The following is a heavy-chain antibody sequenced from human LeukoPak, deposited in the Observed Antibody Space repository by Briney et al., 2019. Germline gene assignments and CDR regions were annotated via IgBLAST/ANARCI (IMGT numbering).Heavy chain of an antibody. CDR2: IIPIFGTA. J-gene: IGHJ4*02. CDR1: GGTFSSYA. CDR3: ASSSKGITIFLPPDY. Sequence: GASVKVSCKASGGTFSSYAISWVRQAPGQGLEWMGGIIPIFGTANYAQKFQGRVTINADKSTSTAYMELSSLRSEDTAVYYCASSSKGITIFLPPDYWGQGTLVTVSS. V-gene: IGHV1-69*06. D-gene: IGHD3-9*01.